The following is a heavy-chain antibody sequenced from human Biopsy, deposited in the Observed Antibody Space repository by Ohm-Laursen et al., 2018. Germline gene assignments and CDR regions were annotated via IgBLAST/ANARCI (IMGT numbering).Heavy chain of an antibody. CDR2: INPKNGDT. D-gene: IGHD3-10*01. CDR1: GYTFTGYY. CDR3: ARGYSRRVSIFEASIYWFDT. Sequence: ASVKVSCKASGYTFTGYYIHWVRQAPGQGLEWMGYINPKNGDTNYEQKFQGRVTMTRDTSISTAFMELNSLRSEDTAVYFCARGYSRRVSIFEASIYWFDTWGQGTLVTVSS. J-gene: IGHJ5*02. V-gene: IGHV1-2*02.